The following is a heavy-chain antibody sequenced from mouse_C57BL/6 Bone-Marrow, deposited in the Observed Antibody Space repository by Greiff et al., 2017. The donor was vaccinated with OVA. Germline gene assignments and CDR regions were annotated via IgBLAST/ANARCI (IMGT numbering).Heavy chain of an antibody. CDR1: GFNIKNTY. CDR2: IDPANGNT. D-gene: IGHD2-2*01. Sequence: VQLQQSVAELVRPGASVKLSCTASGFNIKNTYMHWVKQRPEQGLEWIGRIDPANGNTKYAPKFQGKATITADTSSNTAYLQLSSLTSEDSAVYYCARSGLWLRRRGYYFDYWGQGTTLTVSS. V-gene: IGHV14-3*01. J-gene: IGHJ2*01. CDR3: ARSGLWLRRRGYYFDY.